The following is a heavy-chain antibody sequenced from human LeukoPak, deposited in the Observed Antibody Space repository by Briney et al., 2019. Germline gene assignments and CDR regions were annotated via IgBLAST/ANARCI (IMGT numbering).Heavy chain of an antibody. V-gene: IGHV3-21*03. J-gene: IGHJ4*02. CDR3: ARDFGGYCSSSSCYLGFLDY. CDR2: IISSSSVI. CDR1: GFTVSSYT. Sequence: GGSLRLSCAASGFTVSSYTMNWVRQAPGKGLEWVSSIISSSSVIYYADSVKGRFTISRDNAKNSLYLQMNTLRAEDTAVYYCARDFGGYCSSSSCYLGFLDYWGQGTLVTVSS. D-gene: IGHD2-2*03.